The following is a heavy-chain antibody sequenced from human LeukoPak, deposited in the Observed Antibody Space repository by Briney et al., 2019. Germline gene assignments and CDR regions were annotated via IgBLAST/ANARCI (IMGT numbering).Heavy chain of an antibody. D-gene: IGHD3-10*01. Sequence: PSQTLSLTCTVSGGSISSGDYYWSWIRQPPGKGLEWIGYIYYSGSTYYNPSLKSRVTISVDTSKNQFSLKLSSVTAADTAVYYCARGLYYYASGSYNFDYWGQGTLVTVSS. CDR2: IYYSGST. CDR1: GGSISSGDYY. V-gene: IGHV4-30-4*08. CDR3: ARGLYYYASGSYNFDY. J-gene: IGHJ4*02.